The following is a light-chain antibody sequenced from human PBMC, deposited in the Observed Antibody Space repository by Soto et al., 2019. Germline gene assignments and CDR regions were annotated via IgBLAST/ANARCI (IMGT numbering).Light chain of an antibody. CDR1: SSNIGSKS. CDR2: RNN. J-gene: IGLJ1*01. CDR3: VLWDDSLSGLV. Sequence: QSVLTQPPSASGTPGQRVTISCSGSSSNIGSKSVNWYQQVPGTAPRLLIYRNNQRPSGVPDRFSGSKSGSSASLAISGLESQYEADYYCVLWDDSLSGLVSGTGTKVTVL. V-gene: IGLV1-44*01.